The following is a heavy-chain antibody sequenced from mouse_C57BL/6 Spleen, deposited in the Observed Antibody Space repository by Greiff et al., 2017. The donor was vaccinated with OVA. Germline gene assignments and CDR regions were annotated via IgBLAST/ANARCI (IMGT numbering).Heavy chain of an antibody. CDR3: ARGGAYYSNFFDY. V-gene: IGHV1-22*01. CDR1: GYTFTDYN. Sequence: VQLQQSGPELVKPGASVKMSCKASGYTFTDYNMHWVKQSHGKSLEWIGYINPNNGGTSYNQKFKGKATLTVNKSSSTAYMELRSPTSEDSAVYYCARGGAYYSNFFDYWGQGTTLTVSS. CDR2: INPNNGGT. D-gene: IGHD2-5*01. J-gene: IGHJ2*01.